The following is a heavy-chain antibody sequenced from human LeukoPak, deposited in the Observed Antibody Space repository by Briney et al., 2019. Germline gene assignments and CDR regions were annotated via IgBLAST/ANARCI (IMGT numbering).Heavy chain of an antibody. V-gene: IGHV4-59*01. CDR3: ARVRYSNYFDP. Sequence: SETLSLTCSVSGDSITTSYWSWIRQPPGKGLEWIGYISDSGSTNYSPSLRSRVTISVDTSKNHFSLKLISVTAADTAVYYCARVRYSNYFDPWGQGALVTVSS. CDR1: GDSITTSY. CDR2: ISDSGST. D-gene: IGHD3-9*01. J-gene: IGHJ5*02.